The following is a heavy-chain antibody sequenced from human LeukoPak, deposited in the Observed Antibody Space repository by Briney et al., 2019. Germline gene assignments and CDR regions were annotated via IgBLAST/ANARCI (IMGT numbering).Heavy chain of an antibody. Sequence: PSETLSLTCPVSGGSISSSSYYWGWIRQPPGKGLEWIGSVSYSGSTYYNPSLKSRVTISVDTSKNQFSLKVSSVTAADTAVYYCVSPAAGTPHFEYWGQGTLVTVSS. J-gene: IGHJ4*02. CDR2: VSYSGST. V-gene: IGHV4-39*01. D-gene: IGHD6-13*01. CDR3: VSPAAGTPHFEY. CDR1: GGSISSSSYY.